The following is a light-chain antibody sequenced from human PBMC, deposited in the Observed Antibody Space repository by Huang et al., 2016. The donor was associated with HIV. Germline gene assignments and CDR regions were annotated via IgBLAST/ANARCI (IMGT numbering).Light chain of an antibody. CDR1: QSFSSS. J-gene: IGKJ2*01. CDR3: QQRDSTPYT. V-gene: IGKV1-39*01. CDR2: AAS. Sequence: DIQMTQSPSSLSASVGDRVTISCRSSQSFSSSLNWYQQRPGKAPKLLIYAASSLQSGVPSRFSGSGSGTDFRLTINSLQPEEFATYYCQQRDSTPYTFGQGTKLEIK.